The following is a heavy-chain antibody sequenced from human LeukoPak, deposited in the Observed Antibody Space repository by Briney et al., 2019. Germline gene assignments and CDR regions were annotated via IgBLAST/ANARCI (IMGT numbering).Heavy chain of an antibody. CDR1: GFTFSSYG. J-gene: IGHJ4*02. D-gene: IGHD3-10*01. Sequence: PGGSLRLSCAASGFTFSSYGMHWVRQAPGKGLEWVAVISYDGSNKYYADSVRGRFTISRDNSKNTLYLQMNSLRAEDTAVYYCAKGNRNSQWFGELLYYFDYWGQGTLVTVSS. CDR2: ISYDGSNK. CDR3: AKGNRNSQWFGELLYYFDY. V-gene: IGHV3-30*18.